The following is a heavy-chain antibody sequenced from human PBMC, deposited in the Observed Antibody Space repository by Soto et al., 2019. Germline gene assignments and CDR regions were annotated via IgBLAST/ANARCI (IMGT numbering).Heavy chain of an antibody. Sequence: QVQLKQSGPGLVKPSQTLSLTCAISGDSVSSNTAAWNWIRQSPSRGIEWLGRTYYRSKWNYHYAVSVNSRITINPDTSKNQFSLQLISVTPEDTAVYFCAIQYSTSSDYYGLDVWDQGTTVTVSS. J-gene: IGHJ6*02. CDR1: GDSVSSNTAA. CDR2: TYYRSKWNY. D-gene: IGHD6-6*01. V-gene: IGHV6-1*01. CDR3: AIQYSTSSDYYGLDV.